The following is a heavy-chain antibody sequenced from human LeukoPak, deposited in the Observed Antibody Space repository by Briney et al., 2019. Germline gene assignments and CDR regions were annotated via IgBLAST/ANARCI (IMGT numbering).Heavy chain of an antibody. CDR1: GGSISSYY. J-gene: IGHJ4*02. V-gene: IGHV4-59*01. D-gene: IGHD6-13*01. CDR2: IYYSGST. Sequence: PSETLSLTCTVSGGSISSYYWGWIRQPPGKGLEWIGYIYYSGSTNYNPSLKSRVTISVDTSKNQFSLKLSSVTAADTAVYYCARGVYIAAAQYGYWGQGTLVTVSS. CDR3: ARGVYIAAAQYGY.